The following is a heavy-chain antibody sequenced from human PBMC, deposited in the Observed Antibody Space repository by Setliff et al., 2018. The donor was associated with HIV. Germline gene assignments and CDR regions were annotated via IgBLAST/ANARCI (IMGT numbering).Heavy chain of an antibody. J-gene: IGHJ4*02. Sequence: GGSLRLSCAASGFTFSDYTMSWVRQAPGKGLEWVSSISYNGGTTYYADSVKGRFTISRDNAKSSLYLQLNSLRADDTSVYYCAREVGAPDYFDSWGQGTLVTVSS. CDR1: GFTFSDYT. CDR3: AREVGAPDYFDS. CDR2: ISYNGGTT. V-gene: IGHV3-48*04. D-gene: IGHD1-26*01.